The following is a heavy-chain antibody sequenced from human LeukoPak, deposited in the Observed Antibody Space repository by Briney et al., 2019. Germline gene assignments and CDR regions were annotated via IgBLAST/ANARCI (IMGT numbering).Heavy chain of an antibody. CDR3: ARVMGATLSFGLDY. D-gene: IGHD1-26*01. Sequence: SETLSLTCTVSGGSISSYYWSWIRQPPGKGLEWFGYIHYSGSAHYNPSLKSRVTISVDTSKNQFSLKLSSVTAADTAVYYCARVMGATLSFGLDYWGQGTLVTVSS. CDR2: IHYSGSA. J-gene: IGHJ4*02. CDR1: GGSISSYY. V-gene: IGHV4-59*01.